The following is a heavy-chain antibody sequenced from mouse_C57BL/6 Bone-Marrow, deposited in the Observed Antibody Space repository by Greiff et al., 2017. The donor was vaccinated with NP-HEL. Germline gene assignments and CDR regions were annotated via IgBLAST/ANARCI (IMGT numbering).Heavy chain of an antibody. CDR1: GYTFTSYW. D-gene: IGHD1-1*01. CDR2: IDPNSGGT. V-gene: IGHV1-72*01. Sequence: QVQLQQPGAELVKPGASVKLSCTASGYTFTSYWMHWVKQRPGRGLEWIGRIDPNSGGTKYNEKFKSKATLTVDTPSSTAYLQLSSLTSEDSAVYYCARIDYYGSRYYFDYWGQGTTLTVSS. J-gene: IGHJ2*01. CDR3: ARIDYYGSRYYFDY.